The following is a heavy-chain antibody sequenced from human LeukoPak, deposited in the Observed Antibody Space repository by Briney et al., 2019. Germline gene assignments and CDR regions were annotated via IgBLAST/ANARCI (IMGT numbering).Heavy chain of an antibody. V-gene: IGHV4-39*01. J-gene: IGHJ4*02. D-gene: IGHD3-10*01. CDR1: GGSISSSSYY. Sequence: SETLSLTCTVSGGSISSSSYYWGWIRQPPGKGLEWIGSLYYSGSTYYNPSLKSRVTISVDTPKNQFSLQVTSVTATDTAVYCARGYGSGSYYPFAYWGQGTLVTVSS. CDR3: ARGYGSGSYYPFAY. CDR2: LYYSGST.